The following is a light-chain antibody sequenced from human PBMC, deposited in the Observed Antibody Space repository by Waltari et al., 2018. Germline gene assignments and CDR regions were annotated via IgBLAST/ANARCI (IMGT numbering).Light chain of an antibody. CDR1: QSIIKW. V-gene: IGKV1-5*03. J-gene: IGKJ4*01. CDR2: KAS. Sequence: DIQMTQSPSTLSASVGDRFTITCRVSQSIIKWLAWYQQKPGKAPKLLIYKASTLESGVPSRVSGSGDGTEVTLTISSLQPDDFSTYYCQQYNSYSLLTFGGGTKVEIK. CDR3: QQYNSYSLLT.